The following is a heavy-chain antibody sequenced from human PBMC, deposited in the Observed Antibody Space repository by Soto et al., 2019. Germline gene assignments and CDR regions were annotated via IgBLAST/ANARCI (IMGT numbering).Heavy chain of an antibody. J-gene: IGHJ4*02. CDR2: INAGNGNT. V-gene: IGHV1-3*01. D-gene: IGHD3-3*01. Sequence: ASSEVSCKASGYTFTSYAMHWVRQAPGQRLEWMGWINAGNGNTKYSQKFQGRVTITRDTSASTAYMELSSLRSEDTAVYYCAGEHTDFLSGANFDYWGQGTLVTVSS. CDR3: AGEHTDFLSGANFDY. CDR1: GYTFTSYA.